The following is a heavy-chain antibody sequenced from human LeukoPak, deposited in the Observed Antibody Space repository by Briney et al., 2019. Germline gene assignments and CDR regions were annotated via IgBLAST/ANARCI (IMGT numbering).Heavy chain of an antibody. CDR2: IYTSGST. J-gene: IGHJ4*02. CDR1: GGSISSYY. Sequence: SETLSLTCTVSGGSISSYYWSWIRQPAGKGLEWIGRIYTSGSTNYNPSLKSRVTMSVDTSKNQFSLKLSSVTAADTAVYFCARDVGAGIAAAFDYWGQGILVIVSS. D-gene: IGHD6-13*01. V-gene: IGHV4-4*07. CDR3: ARDVGAGIAAAFDY.